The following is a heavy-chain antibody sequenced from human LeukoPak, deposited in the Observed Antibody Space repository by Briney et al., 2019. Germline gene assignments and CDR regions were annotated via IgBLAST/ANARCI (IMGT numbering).Heavy chain of an antibody. J-gene: IGHJ3*02. D-gene: IGHD3-3*01. CDR1: GFTFSSYS. CDR2: ISSSSSYI. Sequence: GGSLRLSCAASGFTFSSYSMNWVRQAPGKGLEWVSSISSSSSYIYYADSVKGRFTISRDNAKNSLYLQMNSLRAEDTAVYYCARVKPPVFGVVVGAFDIWGQGTMVTVSS. V-gene: IGHV3-21*01. CDR3: ARVKPPVFGVVVGAFDI.